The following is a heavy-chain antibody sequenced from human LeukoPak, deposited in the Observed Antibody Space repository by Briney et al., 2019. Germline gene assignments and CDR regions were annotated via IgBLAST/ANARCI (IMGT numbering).Heavy chain of an antibody. CDR3: ARDLFTAMVTSSNDS. J-gene: IGHJ4*02. D-gene: IGHD5-18*01. V-gene: IGHV1-2*02. Sequence: ASVKVSCKASGYTFTDYYMHWVRQAPGQGLEWMGWINPNSSGTKYAQKFQGRVTMTRDTSSSTAYMELSRLRSDDTAVYYCARDLFTAMVTSSNDSWAREPLVTVSS. CDR2: INPNSSGT. CDR1: GYTFTDYY.